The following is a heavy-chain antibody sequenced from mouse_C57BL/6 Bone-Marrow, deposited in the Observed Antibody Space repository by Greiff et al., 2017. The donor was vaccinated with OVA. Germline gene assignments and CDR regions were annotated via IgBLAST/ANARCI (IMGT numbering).Heavy chain of an antibody. Sequence: VQLQQSGPELVKPGASVKISCKASGYTFTDYYMNWVKQSHGKSLEWIGAINPNNGGTSYNQKFKGKATLTVDKSSSTAYMELRSLTSEDSAVYYCARFYDSIDYWGQGTTLTVSS. CDR2: INPNNGGT. V-gene: IGHV1-26*01. CDR1: GYTFTDYY. D-gene: IGHD2-3*01. J-gene: IGHJ2*01. CDR3: ARFYDSIDY.